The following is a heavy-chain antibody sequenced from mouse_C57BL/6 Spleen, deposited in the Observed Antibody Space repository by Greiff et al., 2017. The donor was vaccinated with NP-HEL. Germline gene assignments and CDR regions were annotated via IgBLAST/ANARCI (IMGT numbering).Heavy chain of an antibody. CDR1: GYTFTSYW. Sequence: VQLQQPGAELVMPGASVKLSCKASGYTFTSYWMHWVKQRPGQGLEWIGEIDPSDSYTNYNQKFKGKSTLTVDKSSSPAYMQLSSLTSEDSAVYYCARRTAQYYFDYWGQGTTLTVSS. CDR2: IDPSDSYT. D-gene: IGHD1-2*01. J-gene: IGHJ2*01. V-gene: IGHV1-69*01. CDR3: ARRTAQYYFDY.